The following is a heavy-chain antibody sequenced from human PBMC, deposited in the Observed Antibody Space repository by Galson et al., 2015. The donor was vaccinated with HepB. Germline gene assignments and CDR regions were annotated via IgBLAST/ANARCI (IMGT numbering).Heavy chain of an antibody. Sequence: TLSLTCTVSGGSISSGDYYWSWIRQPPGKGLEWIGYIYYSGSTYYNPSLKSRVTISVDTSKNQFSLKLSSVTAADTAVYYCARERPADAGENEAVFDPWGQGTLVTVSS. CDR2: IYYSGST. CDR1: GGSISSGDYY. CDR3: ARERPADAGENEAVFDP. D-gene: IGHD1-1*01. V-gene: IGHV4-30-4*01. J-gene: IGHJ5*02.